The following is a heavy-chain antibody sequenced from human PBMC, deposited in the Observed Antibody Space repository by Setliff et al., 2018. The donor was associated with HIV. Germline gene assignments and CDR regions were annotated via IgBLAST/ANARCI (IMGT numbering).Heavy chain of an antibody. CDR3: ARDRRGITGTKSCAWFDP. CDR2: ISIGSGGAI. V-gene: IGHV3-48*03. D-gene: IGHD1-7*01. J-gene: IGHJ5*02. CDR1: GFTFRNYK. Sequence: GGSLRLSCAASGFTFRNYKFNWVRQAPGRGLEWVSSISIGSGGAIDYADSVQGRFTISRDNSKNSLYLQMNSLRVEDTAVYYCARDRRGITGTKSCAWFDPWGQGTRVTVSS.